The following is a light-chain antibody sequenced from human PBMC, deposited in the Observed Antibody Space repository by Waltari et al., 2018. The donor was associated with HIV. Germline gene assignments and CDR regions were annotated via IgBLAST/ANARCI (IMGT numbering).Light chain of an antibody. Sequence: QSALTQPASVSGSPGQSITISCTGTRSDVGTYNLVSWYQQYPGKAPKLMIYEAVKRPSGVSNRISASKSGNTASLTISGLQAEDEADYYCCSYGGSSTWVFGGGTKLTVL. CDR3: CSYGGSSTWV. CDR2: EAV. CDR1: RSDVGTYNL. J-gene: IGLJ3*02. V-gene: IGLV2-23*01.